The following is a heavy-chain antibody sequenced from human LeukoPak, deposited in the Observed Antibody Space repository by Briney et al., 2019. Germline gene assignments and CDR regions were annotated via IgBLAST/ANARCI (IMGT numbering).Heavy chain of an antibody. CDR2: IYYSGST. Sequence: SETLSLTCTVSGGSISSSSYYWGWIRQPPGKGLEWIGSIYYSGSTYYNPSLKSRVTISVDTSKNQFSLKLSSVTAADTAVYYCARVPDWGPYYDSSAPTPCYWGQGTLVTVSS. CDR3: ARVPDWGPYYDSSAPTPCY. D-gene: IGHD3-22*01. V-gene: IGHV4-39*07. J-gene: IGHJ4*02. CDR1: GGSISSSSYY.